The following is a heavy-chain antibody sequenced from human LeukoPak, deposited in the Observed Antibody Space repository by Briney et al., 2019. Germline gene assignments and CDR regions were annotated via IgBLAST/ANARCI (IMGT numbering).Heavy chain of an antibody. J-gene: IGHJ3*02. D-gene: IGHD3-16*01. CDR2: IYYSGST. CDR1: GGSISGSD. CDR3: ARGSLGDEPLI. V-gene: IGHV4-59*12. Sequence: SETLSLTCTVSGGSISGSDWNWIRQPPGKGLEWIGDIYYSGSTNYNPSLKSRVTISVDTSKNQFSLKLSSVTAADTAVYYCARGSLGDEPLIWGQGTMVTVSS.